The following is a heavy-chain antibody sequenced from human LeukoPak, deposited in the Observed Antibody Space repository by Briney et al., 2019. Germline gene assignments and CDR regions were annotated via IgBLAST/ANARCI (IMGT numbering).Heavy chain of an antibody. J-gene: IGHJ4*02. CDR2: IRPDSGGT. CDR1: GYSFTGHY. D-gene: IGHD2-21*02. Sequence: ASVKVSCKASGYSFTGHYIHWVRQAPGHGLEWMGWIRPDSGGTKYLQKFQGRVTMTRDTPIGTAFMELTRLTSDDTAVYYCARASYCGGDCYHSFDYWGQGTLVTVSS. CDR3: ARASYCGGDCYHSFDY. V-gene: IGHV1-2*02.